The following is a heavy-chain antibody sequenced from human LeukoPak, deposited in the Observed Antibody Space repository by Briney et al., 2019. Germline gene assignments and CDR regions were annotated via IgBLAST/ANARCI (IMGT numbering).Heavy chain of an antibody. CDR1: GFTFSNYA. CDR2: ITGSGSST. CDR3: AKQAYGSGTYTTASFDS. D-gene: IGHD3-10*01. V-gene: IGHV3-23*01. Sequence: GGSLRLSCAASGFTFSNYAMSWVRQAPGEGLEWVSAITGSGSSTHYADSVKGRFTISRDISNNTLFLQMSSLGADDTAVYYCAKQAYGSGTYTTASFDSWGQGTLVTVSS. J-gene: IGHJ4*02.